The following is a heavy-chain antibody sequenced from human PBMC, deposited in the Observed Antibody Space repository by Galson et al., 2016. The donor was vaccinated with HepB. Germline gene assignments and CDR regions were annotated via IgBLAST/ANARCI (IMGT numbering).Heavy chain of an antibody. CDR2: ISSSNSII. Sequence: SLRLSCAVSGFTFSNYSMNWVRQAPGKGLEWVSYISSSNSIIYYANSVKGRFNISRDKAKNSLYLQMNSLRDEDTAVYYCARRAVWLWEPTQAYYYYGLDVWGQGPTVTVSS. D-gene: IGHD3-10*01. CDR1: GFTFSNYS. V-gene: IGHV3-48*02. CDR3: ARRAVWLWEPTQAYYYYGLDV. J-gene: IGHJ6*02.